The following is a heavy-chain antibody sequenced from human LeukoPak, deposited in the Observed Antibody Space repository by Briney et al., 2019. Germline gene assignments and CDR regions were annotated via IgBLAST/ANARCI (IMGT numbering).Heavy chain of an antibody. J-gene: IGHJ4*02. CDR2: IYHSGST. CDR3: ATTTIRLGY. V-gene: IGHV4-38-2*02. Sequence: NPSETLSLTCTVSGYSINSGYYWGWIRQPPGKGLEWIGSIYHSGSTYYNPSLKSRVTMSVDTSKNQFSLKLSSVTAADTAVYYCATTTIRLGYWGQGTLVTVSS. D-gene: IGHD1-26*01. CDR1: GYSINSGYY.